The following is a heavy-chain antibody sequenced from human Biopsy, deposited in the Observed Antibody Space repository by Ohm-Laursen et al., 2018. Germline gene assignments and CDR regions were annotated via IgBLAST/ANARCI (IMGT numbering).Heavy chain of an antibody. J-gene: IGHJ4*02. Sequence: GPLSLTCSVSGDSISSSTYYWGWIRQPPGKGLEWIGTIRNTYFHTSLKSRVTMSVNTSNNQISLKQSSFTAADTGVYYCAQTRNDYGGFYFDYWGRGTLVTVSS. CDR1: GDSISSSTYY. V-gene: IGHV4-39*01. D-gene: IGHD4/OR15-4a*01. CDR2: IRNT. CDR3: AQTRNDYGGFYFDY.